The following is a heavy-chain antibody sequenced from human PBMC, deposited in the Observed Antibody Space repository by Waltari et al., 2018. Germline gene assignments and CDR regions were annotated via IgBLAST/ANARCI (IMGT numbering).Heavy chain of an antibody. CDR1: GYTFTSYD. CDR2: RNPNSGNT. D-gene: IGHD3-16*02. CDR3: ARGSRDYIWGSYQFIIDY. Sequence: QVQLVQSGAEVKKPGASVKVSCKASGYTFTSYDINWVRQATGQGLEWMVWRNPNSGNTGYAQKFQGRVTITRNTSISTAYMELSSLRSEDTAVYYCARGSRDYIWGSYQFIIDYWGQGTLVTVSS. V-gene: IGHV1-8*03. J-gene: IGHJ4*02.